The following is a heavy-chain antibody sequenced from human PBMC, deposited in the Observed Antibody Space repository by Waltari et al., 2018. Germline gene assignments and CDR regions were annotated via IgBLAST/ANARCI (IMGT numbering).Heavy chain of an antibody. Sequence: QVQLVQSGAEVKKPGSSVKVSCKASGGTFSSYTTSWVRQAPGQGLEWMGRIIPILGIANYAQKFQGRVTITADKSTSTAYMELSSLRSEDTAVYYCARDAIVVVSRDAFDIWGQGTMVTVSS. CDR2: IIPILGIA. CDR3: ARDAIVVVSRDAFDI. CDR1: GGTFSSYT. D-gene: IGHD3-22*01. V-gene: IGHV1-69*08. J-gene: IGHJ3*02.